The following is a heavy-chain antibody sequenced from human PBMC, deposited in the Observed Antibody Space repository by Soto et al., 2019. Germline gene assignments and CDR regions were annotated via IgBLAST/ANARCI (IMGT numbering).Heavy chain of an antibody. J-gene: IGHJ4*02. CDR1: GFNFNRYA. D-gene: IGHD2-21*02. CDR3: AKDAPLGYCGGDCFPYYFDY. CDR2: ISGSGGST. Sequence: LRLSCAASGFNFNRYAMAWVRQAPGKGLEWVSAISGSGGSTYYADSVKGRFTMSRDNSKNTLYLQMNSLRAEDTAVYYCAKDAPLGYCGGDCFPYYFDYWGRGTLVTVSS. V-gene: IGHV3-23*01.